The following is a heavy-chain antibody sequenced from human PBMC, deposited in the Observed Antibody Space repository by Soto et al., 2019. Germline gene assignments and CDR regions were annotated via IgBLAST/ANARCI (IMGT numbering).Heavy chain of an antibody. CDR1: GGTFSSYT. J-gene: IGHJ4*02. D-gene: IGHD4-17*01. CDR2: IIPILGIA. CDR3: ARDGPWNDYGYYAFVY. V-gene: IGHV1-69*08. Sequence: QVQLVQSGAEVKKPGSSVKVSCKASGGTFSSYTISWVRQAPGQGLEWMGRIIPILGIANYAQKFQGRVTITAYKSTSTVYMELSSLISDDTAVYYCARDGPWNDYGYYAFVYWGQVTLVTVSS.